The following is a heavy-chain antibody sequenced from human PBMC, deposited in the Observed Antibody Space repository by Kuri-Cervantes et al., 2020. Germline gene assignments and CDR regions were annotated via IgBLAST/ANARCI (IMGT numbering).Heavy chain of an antibody. J-gene: IGHJ4*02. D-gene: IGHD3-10*01. CDR1: GFTFDDYA. CDR3: AKEDEYYGSGSYYNN. Sequence: SLKISCAASGFTFDDYAMHWVRQAPGKGLEWVSGISWNSGSIGYADSVKGRFTISRDNSKNTLYLQMNSLRAEDTAVYYCAKEDEYYGSGSYYNNWGQGTLVTVSS. CDR2: ISWNSGSI. V-gene: IGHV3-9*01.